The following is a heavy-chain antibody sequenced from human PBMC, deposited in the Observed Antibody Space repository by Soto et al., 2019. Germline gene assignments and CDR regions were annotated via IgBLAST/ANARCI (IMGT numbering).Heavy chain of an antibody. CDR1: GGSFTYT. CDR3: ARLHSHGTFGMDV. V-gene: IGHV1-69*01. D-gene: IGHD5-18*01. CDR2: IIPIFGTT. J-gene: IGHJ6*02. Sequence: QMHLVQSGAEVKEPGSSVKVSSKASGGSFTYTLSWVRQAPGQGLEWMGGIIPIFGTTNYAQKFQGRLTITAAESTKTAYMELTNLRSDDTAVYYCARLHSHGTFGMDVWGQGTTVSVSS.